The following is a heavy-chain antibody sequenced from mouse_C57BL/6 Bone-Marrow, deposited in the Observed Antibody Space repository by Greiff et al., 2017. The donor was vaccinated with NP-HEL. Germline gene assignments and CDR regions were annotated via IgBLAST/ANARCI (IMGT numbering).Heavy chain of an antibody. V-gene: IGHV1-5*01. J-gene: IGHJ2*01. CDR1: GYTFTSYW. Sequence: EVQLQQSGTVLARPGASVKMSCKASGYTFTSYWMHWVKQRPGQGLEWIGAIDPGNSDTSYNQKFKGKAKLTAATSASTAYMERSSLTNEDSAVYYCARNWEPYDYLDFWGKGTTLTVSS. CDR3: ARNWEPYDYLDF. D-gene: IGHD4-1*01. CDR2: IDPGNSDT.